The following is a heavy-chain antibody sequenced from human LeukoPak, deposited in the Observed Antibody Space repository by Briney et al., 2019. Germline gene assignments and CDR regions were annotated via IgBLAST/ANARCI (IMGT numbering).Heavy chain of an antibody. J-gene: IGHJ4*02. CDR2: INLDGIDT. CDR1: GFTFSPHW. Sequence: GGSLRLSCAASGFTFSPHWMHWVRQAPGKGLVWLAHINLDGIDTSYADSVNGRFTISRDNSKNTLYLQLNSLRAEDTAVYYCARIRSGKSYGIDYWGQGTLVTVSS. D-gene: IGHD5-18*01. CDR3: ARIRSGKSYGIDY. V-gene: IGHV3-74*01.